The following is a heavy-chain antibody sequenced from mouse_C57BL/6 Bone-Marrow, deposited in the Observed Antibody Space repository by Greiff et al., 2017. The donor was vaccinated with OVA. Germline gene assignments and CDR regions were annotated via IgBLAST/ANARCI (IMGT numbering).Heavy chain of an antibody. CDR1: GFSLTSYG. D-gene: IGHD3-2*02. V-gene: IGHV2-2*01. CDR3: ARSDSSGYPYYFDY. CDR2: IWSGGST. J-gene: IGHJ2*01. Sequence: VQLVESGPGLVQPSQSLSITCTVSGFSLTSYGVHWVRQSPGKGLEWLGVIWSGGSTDYNAAFISRLSISKDNSKSQVFFKMNSLQADDTAIYYCARSDSSGYPYYFDYWGQGTTLTVSS.